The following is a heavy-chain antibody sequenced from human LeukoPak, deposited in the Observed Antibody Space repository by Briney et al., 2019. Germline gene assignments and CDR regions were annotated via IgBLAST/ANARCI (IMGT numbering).Heavy chain of an antibody. CDR1: GFTFSGSG. J-gene: IGHJ4*02. CDR2: IRYHGSDK. Sequence: GESLRPSCAASGFTFSGSGMHWVRQAPGKGLEWVAFIRYHGSDKFYADSVKGRFTISRDNSKNTLYLQMNSLRPEDTSVYYCARSPTSWYFDYWGQGTLVTVSS. CDR3: ARSPTSWYFDY. V-gene: IGHV3-30*02. D-gene: IGHD2-2*01.